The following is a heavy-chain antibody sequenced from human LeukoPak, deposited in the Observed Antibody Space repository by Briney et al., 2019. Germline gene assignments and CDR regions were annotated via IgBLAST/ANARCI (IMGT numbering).Heavy chain of an antibody. CDR2: ISGSGGST. J-gene: IGHJ4*02. CDR3: AKESYGDYDADYFDY. V-gene: IGHV3-23*01. CDR1: GFTFSSYA. Sequence: GGSLRLSCAASGFTFSSYAMSWVRQAPGKGLEWVSAISGSGGSTYYADSVKGRFTISRDNSMNTLYLQMNSLRAEDTAVYHCAKESYGDYDADYFDYWGQGTLVTVSS. D-gene: IGHD4-17*01.